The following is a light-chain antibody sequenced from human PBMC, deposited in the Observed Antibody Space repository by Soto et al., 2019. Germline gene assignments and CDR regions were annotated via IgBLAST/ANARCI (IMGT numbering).Light chain of an antibody. CDR3: QRFESLFS. CDR2: DTS. CDR1: QDIADC. Sequence: DIQMTQSPSSLSASVGDRVTITCQASQDIADCLNWYQQRPGKAPKLLIYDTSTLETGVPSLFSGKRGGKYCTLTISSQQPEDVESYYCQRFESLFSFGPGTTVEI. V-gene: IGKV1-33*01. J-gene: IGKJ3*01.